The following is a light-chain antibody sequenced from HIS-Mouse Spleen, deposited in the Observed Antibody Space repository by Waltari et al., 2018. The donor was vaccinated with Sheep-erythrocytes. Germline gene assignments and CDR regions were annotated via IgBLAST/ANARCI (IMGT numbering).Light chain of an antibody. CDR3: SSYTSSSTWV. CDR2: DVR. Sequence: QSALTQPASVSESPGQSITISCTGTSSDVGGYNYVSWYQQHPGKAPKPKIYDVRNRPSWVSNRCSGSKSGNTASLTISGLQAEDEADYYCSSYTSSSTWVFGGGTKLTVL. CDR1: SSDVGGYNY. J-gene: IGLJ3*02. V-gene: IGLV2-14*03.